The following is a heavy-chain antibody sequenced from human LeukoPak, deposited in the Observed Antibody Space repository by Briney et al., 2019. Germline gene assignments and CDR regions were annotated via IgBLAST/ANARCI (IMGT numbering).Heavy chain of an antibody. D-gene: IGHD3-9*01. J-gene: IGHJ4*02. CDR2: INHSGRT. CDR3: ARVGGTYYDILTGYLTWYYFDY. Sequence: PSETLSLTCAVYGGSFSGYYWSWLRQPPGKGLEWIGEINHSGRTNYNPSLKSRVTMSVDTSKNQFSLKLSSVTAADTAVYYCARVGGTYYDILTGYLTWYYFDYWGQGTLVTVSS. V-gene: IGHV4-34*01. CDR1: GGSFSGYY.